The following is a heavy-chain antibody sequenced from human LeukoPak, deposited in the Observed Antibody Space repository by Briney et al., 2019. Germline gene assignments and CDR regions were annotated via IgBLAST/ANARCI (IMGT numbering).Heavy chain of an antibody. CDR3: ARHRAVAGFDY. D-gene: IGHD6-19*01. CDR1: GFTFSSYW. J-gene: IGHJ4*02. V-gene: IGHV4-34*01. CDR2: INHSGST. Sequence: GSLRLSCAASGFTFSSYWMSWVRQAPGKGLEWIGEINHSGSTNYNPSLKSRVTISVDTSKNQFSLKLSSVTAADTAVYYCARHRAVAGFDYWGQGTLDTVSS.